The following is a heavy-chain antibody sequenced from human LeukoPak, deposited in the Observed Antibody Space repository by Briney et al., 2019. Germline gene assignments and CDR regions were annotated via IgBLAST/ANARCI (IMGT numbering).Heavy chain of an antibody. Sequence: SETLSLTCTVSGGSISSSSYYWGWIRQPPGKGLEWIGSIYYSGSTYHNPSLKSRVTISVDTSKNQFSLKLSSVTAADTAVYYCARPSSGLWSNPFDYWGQGTLVTVSS. J-gene: IGHJ4*02. D-gene: IGHD5-18*01. V-gene: IGHV4-39*01. CDR1: GGSISSSSYY. CDR2: IYYSGST. CDR3: ARPSSGLWSNPFDY.